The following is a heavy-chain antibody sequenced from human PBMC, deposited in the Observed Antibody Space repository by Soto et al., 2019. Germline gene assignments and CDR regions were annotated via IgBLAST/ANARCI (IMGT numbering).Heavy chain of an antibody. Sequence: ASETLSLTCTVSGGSISSSSYYWGWIRQPPGKGLEWIGSIYYSGSTHYNPSLKSRVTISVDTSKNQFSLKLSSVTAADTAVYYCARHTPAISISDHWGQGTLVTVSS. CDR3: ARHTPAISISDH. D-gene: IGHD2-15*01. CDR1: GGSISSSSYY. CDR2: IYYSGST. V-gene: IGHV4-39*01. J-gene: IGHJ4*02.